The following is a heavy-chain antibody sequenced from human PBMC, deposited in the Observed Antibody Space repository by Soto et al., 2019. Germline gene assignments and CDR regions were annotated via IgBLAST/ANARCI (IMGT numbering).Heavy chain of an antibody. J-gene: IGHJ4*02. CDR3: ARVSTVYGYAYGHFDF. D-gene: IGHD5-18*01. CDR2: ISGDSGDI. Sequence: GGSLRLSCAASGFTFSNYIMNWVRQAPGKGLEWVSSISGDSGDIYYADSVKGRFTISRDNAKNSLHLLMNSLRVEDTAVYYCARVSTVYGYAYGHFDFWGRGTQVTVSS. V-gene: IGHV3-21*04. CDR1: GFTFSNYI.